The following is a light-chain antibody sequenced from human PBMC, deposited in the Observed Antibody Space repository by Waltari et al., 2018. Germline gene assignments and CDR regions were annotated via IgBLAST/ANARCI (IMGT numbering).Light chain of an antibody. CDR2: GNN. Sequence: QSVLTQPPSVSGTPGQRVTISCPGSSSNIGAGYDVHWYQQLPGTAPKLLLDGNNNRPSGVPDRFSGSKSGTSASLAITGLQAEDEADYYCQSYDISLSVVFGGGTKLTVL. CDR3: QSYDISLSVV. CDR1: SSNIGAGYD. J-gene: IGLJ3*02. V-gene: IGLV1-40*01.